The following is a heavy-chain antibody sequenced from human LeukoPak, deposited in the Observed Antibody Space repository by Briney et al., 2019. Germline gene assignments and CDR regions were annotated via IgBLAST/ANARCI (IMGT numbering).Heavy chain of an antibody. D-gene: IGHD6-13*01. J-gene: IGHJ5*02. V-gene: IGHV5-51*01. CDR3: ARRGATYSSSWYGVDWFDP. CDR2: IYPGDSDT. Sequence: PGESLKISCKGSGYSFTSYWIAWVRQMPGKGLEWMGIIYPGDSDTRYSPSFQGQVTTSADKSISTAYLQWSSLKASDTAMYYCARRGATYSSSWYGVDWFDPWGQGTLVTVSS. CDR1: GYSFTSYW.